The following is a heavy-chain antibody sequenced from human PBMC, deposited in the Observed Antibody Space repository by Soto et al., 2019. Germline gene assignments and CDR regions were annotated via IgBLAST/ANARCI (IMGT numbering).Heavy chain of an antibody. D-gene: IGHD2-2*01. CDR2: ISAYNGNT. CDR3: ARGPRYCSSTSCFNWFDP. CDR1: GYTCTIYG. J-gene: IGHJ5*02. V-gene: IGHV1-18*01. Sequence: SVKVSCKASGYTCTIYGISCVVQSPLQRREGMGWISAYNGNTNYAQKLQGRVTMTTDTSTSTAYRELRSLRSDDTAVYYCARGPRYCSSTSCFNWFDPWGQGTLVTVSS.